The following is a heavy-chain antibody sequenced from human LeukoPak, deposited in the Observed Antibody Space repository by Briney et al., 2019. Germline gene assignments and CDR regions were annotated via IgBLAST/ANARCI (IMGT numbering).Heavy chain of an antibody. CDR1: GGSISSSSYY. D-gene: IGHD3-10*01. V-gene: IGHV4-39*02. J-gene: IGHJ5*02. Sequence: SETLSLTCTVSGGSISSSSYYWGWIRQPPGKGLEWIGSIYYSGSTYYNPSLKSRVTISVGTSKNQFSLKLSSVTAADTAVYYCARDDDYGSGTYYNKHENWFDPWGQGTLVTVSS. CDR3: ARDDDYGSGTYYNKHENWFDP. CDR2: IYYSGST.